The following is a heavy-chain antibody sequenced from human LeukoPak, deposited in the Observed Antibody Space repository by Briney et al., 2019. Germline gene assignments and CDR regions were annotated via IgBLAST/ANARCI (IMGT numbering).Heavy chain of an antibody. D-gene: IGHD5-12*01. CDR2: IRSKANSYAT. J-gene: IGHJ4*02. CDR1: GFTFSGSA. Sequence: GGSLRLSCAASGFTFSGSAMHWVRQASGKGLEWVGRIRSKANSYATAYAASVKGRFTISRDDSKNTAYLQMNSLKTEDTAVYYCTRPGEGWLHSDYWGQGTLVTVSS. CDR3: TRPGEGWLHSDY. V-gene: IGHV3-73*01.